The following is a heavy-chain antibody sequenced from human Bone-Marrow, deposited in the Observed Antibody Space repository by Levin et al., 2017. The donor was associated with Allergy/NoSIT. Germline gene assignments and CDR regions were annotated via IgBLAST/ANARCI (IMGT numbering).Heavy chain of an antibody. CDR1: GYTFTGYY. J-gene: IGHJ4*02. V-gene: IGHV1-2*02. CDR2: INPNSGGT. Sequence: ASVKVSCKASGYTFTGYYMHWVRQAPGQGLEWMGWINPNSGGTNYAQKFQGRVTMTRDTSISTAYMELSRLRSDDTAVYYCARDLPNTRLFDYWGQGTLVTVSS. CDR3: ARDLPNTRLFDY. D-gene: IGHD2-2*02.